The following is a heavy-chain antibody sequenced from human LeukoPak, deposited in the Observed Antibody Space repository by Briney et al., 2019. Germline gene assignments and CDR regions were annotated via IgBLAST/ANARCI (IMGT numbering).Heavy chain of an antibody. CDR2: ISTSSTYR. Sequence: GGSLRLSCAASGFTFSSYSMNWVRQAPGKGLEWVSSISTSSTYRDYADSVKGRYTISRDNAKNSLYLQMSSLRAEDTAVYYCARETGSCTSDICYEYFHYWGQGTLVTVSS. V-gene: IGHV3-21*01. D-gene: IGHD2-8*02. J-gene: IGHJ1*01. CDR3: ARETGSCTSDICYEYFHY. CDR1: GFTFSSYS.